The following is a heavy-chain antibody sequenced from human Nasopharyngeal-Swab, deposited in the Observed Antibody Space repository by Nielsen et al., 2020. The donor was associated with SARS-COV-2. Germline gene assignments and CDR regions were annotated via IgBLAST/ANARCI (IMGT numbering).Heavy chain of an antibody. V-gene: IGHV3-23*01. CDR2: ISGADDST. J-gene: IGHJ6*02. CDR3: AKDRDSGDDSGEYYHYYGMDV. D-gene: IGHD5-12*01. CDR1: GFIFKNYA. Sequence: GGSLRLSCSASGFIFKNYAMNWVRQAPGRELEWVSAISGADDSTKYADSVKGRFTISRDNSKNTLDLQMNSLRAEDTAMYYCAKDRDSGDDSGEYYHYYGMDVWGQGTSVTVS.